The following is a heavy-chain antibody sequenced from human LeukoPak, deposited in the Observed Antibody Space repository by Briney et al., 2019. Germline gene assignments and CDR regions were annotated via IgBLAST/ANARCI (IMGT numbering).Heavy chain of an antibody. D-gene: IGHD3-16*01. CDR3: ARGGGLDV. V-gene: IGHV3-7*03. CDR1: GFTISNYA. Sequence: GGSLRLSCAASGFTISNYAMHWVRQASGKGLEWVASINHNGNVNYYVDSVKGRFTISRDNAKNSLYLQMSNLRAEDTAVYFCARGGGLDVWGQGATVTVSS. J-gene: IGHJ6*02. CDR2: INHNGNVN.